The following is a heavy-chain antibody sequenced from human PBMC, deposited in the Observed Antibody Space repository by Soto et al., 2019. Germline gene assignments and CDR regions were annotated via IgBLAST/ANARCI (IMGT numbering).Heavy chain of an antibody. D-gene: IGHD5-12*01. Sequence: GGSLRLSCAASGFTFRSNWMSWVRQAPGKGLEWVANIKQDGSEKYYVDSVKGRFTISRDNAKNSLYLQMNSLRAEDTAVYYCATSGGGWLQPPVWGQGTLVTVSS. CDR3: ATSGGGWLQPPV. CDR1: GFTFRSNW. J-gene: IGHJ4*02. CDR2: IKQDGSEK. V-gene: IGHV3-7*03.